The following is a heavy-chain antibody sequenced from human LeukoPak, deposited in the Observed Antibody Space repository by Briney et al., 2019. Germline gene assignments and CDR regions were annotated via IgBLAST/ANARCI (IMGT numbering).Heavy chain of an antibody. CDR3: LVGHNYIDY. D-gene: IGHD2-15*01. J-gene: IGHJ4*02. CDR1: GGSICSYY. V-gene: IGHV4-59*01. Sequence: SETLSLTCSVSGGSICSYYWSWIRQPPGKGLEWIGYISYSGSINYNPSLKSRVTISVDTSKNQLSLKLSSVTAADTAVYYCLVGHNYIDYWGQGTLVTVSS. CDR2: ISYSGSI.